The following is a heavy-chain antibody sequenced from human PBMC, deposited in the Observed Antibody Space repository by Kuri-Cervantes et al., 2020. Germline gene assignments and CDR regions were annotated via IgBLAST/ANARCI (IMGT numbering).Heavy chain of an antibody. Sequence: KVSCKGSGYSFTSYWIGWVRQMPGKGLEWMGIIYPGDSDTRYSPSFQGQVTISADKSISTAYLQWSSLKASDTAMYYCARHDGVPAITLDPWGQGTLVTVSS. J-gene: IGHJ5*02. CDR2: IYPGDSDT. D-gene: IGHD2-8*01. CDR1: GYSFTSYW. V-gene: IGHV5-51*01. CDR3: ARHDGVPAITLDP.